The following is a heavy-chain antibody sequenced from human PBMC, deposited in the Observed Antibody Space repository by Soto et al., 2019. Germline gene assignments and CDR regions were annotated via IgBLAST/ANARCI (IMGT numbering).Heavy chain of an antibody. Sequence: ASVKVSCKASGYTFTGYYMHWVRQAPGQGLEWMGWINPNSGGTNYAQKFQGWVTMTRDTSISTAYMELSRLRSDDTAVYYCARETLSIGATGYYYYYYGMDVWGQGTTVTVSS. CDR3: ARETLSIGATGYYYYYYGMDV. J-gene: IGHJ6*02. CDR2: INPNSGGT. V-gene: IGHV1-2*04. D-gene: IGHD6-13*01. CDR1: GYTFTGYY.